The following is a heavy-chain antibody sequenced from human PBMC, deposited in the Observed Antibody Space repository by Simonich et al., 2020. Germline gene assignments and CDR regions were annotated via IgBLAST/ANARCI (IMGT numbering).Heavy chain of an antibody. V-gene: IGHV3-48*01. J-gene: IGHJ3*02. D-gene: IGHD5-12*01. CDR1: GFTFSSYS. Sequence: EVQLVESGGGLVQPGGSLRLSCAASGFTFSSYSMNWVRQAPGKGLEWVSYISSSSSTIYYADSVKGRFTISRENAKNSRYLQMNSLRAEDTAVYYCARDSSYYAFDIWGQGTMVTVSS. CDR3: ARDSSYYAFDI. CDR2: ISSSSSTI.